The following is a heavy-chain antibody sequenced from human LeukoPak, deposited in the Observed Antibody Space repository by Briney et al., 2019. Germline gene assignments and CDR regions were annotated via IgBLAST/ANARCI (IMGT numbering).Heavy chain of an antibody. CDR2: IVVGSGNT. D-gene: IGHD6-13*01. J-gene: IGHJ4*02. Sequence: SVKVSCKASGFTFTSYTVQWVRQARGQRLEWIGWIVVGSGNTNYAQKFQERVTITRDMSTSTAYMELSSLRSEETAVYYCAAVDFGAAAGHWGQGTLVTVSS. CDR1: GFTFTSYT. CDR3: AAVDFGAAAGH. V-gene: IGHV1-58*01.